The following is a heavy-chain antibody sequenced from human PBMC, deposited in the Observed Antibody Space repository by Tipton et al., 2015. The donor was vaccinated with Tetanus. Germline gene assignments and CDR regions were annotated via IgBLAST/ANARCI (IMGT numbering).Heavy chain of an antibody. Sequence: TLSLTCTVSGASISSIYSWSWIRQPPGKGLEWIGYVFRSGSADYNPSLKSRVNIPLDRSENQISLMLTSVTAADTAVYYCARANNEFPKKGPFDSWGQGSLVIVSS. V-gene: IGHV4-30-2*01. CDR2: VFRSGSA. J-gene: IGHJ4*02. CDR3: ARANNEFPKKGPFDS. D-gene: IGHD1-1*01. CDR1: GASISSIYS.